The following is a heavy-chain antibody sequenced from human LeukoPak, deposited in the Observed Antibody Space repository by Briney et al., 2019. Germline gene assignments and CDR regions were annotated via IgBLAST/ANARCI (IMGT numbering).Heavy chain of an antibody. CDR1: DATFSIYA. J-gene: IGHJ3*02. V-gene: IGHV1-69*13. CDR2: AIPICGTA. Sequence: ASVKLWCTASDATFSIYAISWLRQPPGQGLGLKGAAIPICGTATYAQKFQGRVTLTPDESKSTDYMELHSLRSGATATDSYERDRREGSIADDAFDMGGEGTMVTVS. D-gene: IGHD6-13*01. CDR3: ERDRREGSIADDAFDM.